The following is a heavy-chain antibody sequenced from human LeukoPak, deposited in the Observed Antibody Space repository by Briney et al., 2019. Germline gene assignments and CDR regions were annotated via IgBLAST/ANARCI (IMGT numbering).Heavy chain of an antibody. V-gene: IGHV4-34*01. Sequence: PSETLSLTCTVSGGSISSYYWSWIRQPPGKGLEWIGEINLSGSTNYNPSLKSRVSISVDTSNNQFSLKLSSVTAADTAVYYCARARGGRITMMWGVDFDYWGQGTLVTVSS. J-gene: IGHJ4*02. CDR3: ARARGGRITMMWGVDFDY. CDR1: GGSISSYY. CDR2: INLSGST. D-gene: IGHD3-10*01.